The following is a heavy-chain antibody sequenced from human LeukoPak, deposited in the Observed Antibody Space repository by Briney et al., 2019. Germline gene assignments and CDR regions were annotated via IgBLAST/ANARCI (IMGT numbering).Heavy chain of an antibody. V-gene: IGHV3-7*01. CDR1: GFTFSSYG. J-gene: IGHJ4*02. Sequence: GGSLRLSCAASGFTFSSYGMTWVRQAPGKGLEWVANIKQDGSEKYYVDSVKGRFTISRDNAKNSLYLQMNSLRAEDTAVYYCARGFEYYYDSSGYDLDYWGQGTLVTVSS. CDR3: ARGFEYYYDSSGYDLDY. CDR2: IKQDGSEK. D-gene: IGHD3-22*01.